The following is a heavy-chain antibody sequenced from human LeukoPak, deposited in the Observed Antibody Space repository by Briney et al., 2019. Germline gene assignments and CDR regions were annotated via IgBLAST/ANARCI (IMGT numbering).Heavy chain of an antibody. CDR2: IYHSGST. CDR1: GYSISSGYY. J-gene: IGHJ4*02. Sequence: PSETLSLTCAVSGYSISSGYYWGWIRQPPGKGLEWIGSIYHSGSTYYNPSLKSRVTISVDTSKNQFSLKPSSVTAADTAVYYCAGLGEAYWGQGTLVTVSS. V-gene: IGHV4-38-2*01. CDR3: AGLGEAY. D-gene: IGHD3-10*01.